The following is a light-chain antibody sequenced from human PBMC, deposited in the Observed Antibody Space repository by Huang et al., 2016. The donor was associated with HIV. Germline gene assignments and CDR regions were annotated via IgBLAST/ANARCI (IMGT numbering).Light chain of an antibody. CDR3: QHYGSSPFT. CDR1: QSVSSSY. CDR2: GAS. J-gene: IGKJ3*01. V-gene: IGKV3-20*01. Sequence: DIVLTQSPGTLSLSPGERATLSCRASQSVSSSYLGWYQQKPGQAPRLLSYGASSRASGIPDRFSGSGSGTDFTLTISRLEPEDFAVYYCQHYGSSPFTFGPGTKVDIK.